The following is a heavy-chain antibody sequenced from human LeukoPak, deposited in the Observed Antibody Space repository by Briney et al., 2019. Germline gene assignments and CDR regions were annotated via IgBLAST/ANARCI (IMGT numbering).Heavy chain of an antibody. CDR2: IYYSGST. V-gene: IGHV4-39*01. CDR3: ARHIAAAGTVRHAFDI. CDR1: GGSISSSSYY. J-gene: IGHJ3*02. D-gene: IGHD6-13*01. Sequence: SETLSLTCTVSGGSISSSSYYWGWIRQPPGKGLEWIGSIYYSGSTNYNPSLKSRVTISVDTSKNQFSLKLSSVTAADTAVYYCARHIAAAGTVRHAFDIWGQGTMVTVSS.